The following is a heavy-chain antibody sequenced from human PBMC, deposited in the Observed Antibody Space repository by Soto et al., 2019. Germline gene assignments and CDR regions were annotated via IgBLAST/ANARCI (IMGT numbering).Heavy chain of an antibody. CDR3: ARVISSRYYYYGMDV. CDR2: INPNSGGT. Sequence: ASVKVSCKASGYTFTGYYMDWVRQAPGQGLEWMGWINPNSGGTNYAQKFQGRVTMTRDTSISTAYIELSRLRSDDTAVYYCARVISSRYYYYGMDVWGQGTTVPSP. V-gene: IGHV1-2*02. J-gene: IGHJ6*02. CDR1: GYTFTGYY. D-gene: IGHD2-21*01.